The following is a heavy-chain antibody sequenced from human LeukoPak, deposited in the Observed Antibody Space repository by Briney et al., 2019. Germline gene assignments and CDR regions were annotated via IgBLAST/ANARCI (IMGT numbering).Heavy chain of an antibody. CDR2: ISSSSSYT. CDR1: GFTFSDYY. D-gene: IGHD3-9*01. J-gene: IGHJ4*02. Sequence: GGSLRLSCAASGFTFSDYYMSWIRQAPGKGLEWVSYISSSSSYTNYADSVKGRFTISRDNAKNSLYLQMNSLRAEDTAVYYCARGYDILAGPEYWGLGTLVAVSS. V-gene: IGHV3-11*05. CDR3: ARGYDILAGPEY.